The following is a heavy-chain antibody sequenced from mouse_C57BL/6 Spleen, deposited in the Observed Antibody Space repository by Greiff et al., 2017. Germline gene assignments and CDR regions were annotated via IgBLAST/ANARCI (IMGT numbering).Heavy chain of an antibody. V-gene: IGHV1-85*01. CDR2: IYPRDGST. CDR1: GYTSTSYD. CDR3: ARRGTTVVFDY. J-gene: IGHJ2*01. Sequence: QVQLKESGPELVKPGASVKLSCKASGYTSTSYDINWVKQRPGQGLAWIGWIYPRDGSTKYNEKFKGKATLTVDTSSSTAYMELHSLTSEDSAVYFCARRGTTVVFDYWGQGTTLTVSS. D-gene: IGHD1-1*01.